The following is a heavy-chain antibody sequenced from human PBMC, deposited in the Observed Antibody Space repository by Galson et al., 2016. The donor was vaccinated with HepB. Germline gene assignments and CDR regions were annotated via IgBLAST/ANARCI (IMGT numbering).Heavy chain of an antibody. Sequence: SLRLSCAASGFTFSSYSMSWVRQAPGKGLEWVANIKQDGSEKYYVDSVKSRFTISRDNAKNSLYLQMNSLRAEDTAVYYCARSGEPSWGQGTLVTVSS. D-gene: IGHD4-17*01. CDR2: IKQDGSEK. J-gene: IGHJ5*02. CDR1: GFTFSSYS. CDR3: ARSGEPS. V-gene: IGHV3-7*01.